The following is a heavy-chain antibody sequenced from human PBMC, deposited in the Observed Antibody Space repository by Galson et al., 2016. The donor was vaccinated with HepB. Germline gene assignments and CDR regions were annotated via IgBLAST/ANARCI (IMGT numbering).Heavy chain of an antibody. CDR3: ARLRYYYGSGSYFDF. Sequence: SLRLSCAASGFIFSDYEMCWVRQTPGKGLEWISYIRGSGGTAYYSDSLQGRFSISRDNIINLVYLQMNYLRADDTATHYCARLRYYYGSGSYFDFWGQGNLVTVSS. D-gene: IGHD3-10*01. CDR1: GFIFSDYE. V-gene: IGHV3-48*03. J-gene: IGHJ4*02. CDR2: IRGSGGTA.